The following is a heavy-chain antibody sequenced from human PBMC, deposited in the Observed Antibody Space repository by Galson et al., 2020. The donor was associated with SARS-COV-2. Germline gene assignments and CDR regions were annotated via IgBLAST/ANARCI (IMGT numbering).Heavy chain of an antibody. CDR3: ARALGTYYDFWTLSGLFPYYMDV. CDR2: IKQDGSEK. Sequence: QLGESLKISCAASGFTFSSYWMSWVRQAPGKGLEWVANIKQDGSEKYYVDSVKGRFTISRDNAKNSLYLQMNSLRAEDTAVYYCARALGTYYDFWTLSGLFPYYMDVWGKGTTVTVSS. CDR1: GFTFSSYW. V-gene: IGHV3-7*01. J-gene: IGHJ6*03. D-gene: IGHD3-3*01.